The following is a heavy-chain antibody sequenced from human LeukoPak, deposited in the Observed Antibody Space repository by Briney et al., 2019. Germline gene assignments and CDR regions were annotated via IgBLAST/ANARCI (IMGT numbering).Heavy chain of an antibody. J-gene: IGHJ4*02. Sequence: SDTLSLTCAVSGYSITSSSWWGWIRQPPGKGLEWIGYIYHSGTTYYNPSLQSRVTMSVDTSKNQFSLKLSSVTAVDTAVYYCASKENVYYHFDYWGQGTLVTVSS. D-gene: IGHD3-22*01. CDR1: GYSITSSSW. V-gene: IGHV4-28*01. CDR2: IYHSGTT. CDR3: ASKENVYYHFDY.